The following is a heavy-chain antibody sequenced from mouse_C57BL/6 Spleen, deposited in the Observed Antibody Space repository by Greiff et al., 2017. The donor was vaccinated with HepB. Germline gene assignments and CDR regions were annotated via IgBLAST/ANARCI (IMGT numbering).Heavy chain of an antibody. CDR2: IYPSDSET. D-gene: IGHD2-4*01. CDR3: ARSGYYDYDGYFDV. V-gene: IGHV1-61*01. Sequence: QVQLQQPGAELVRPGSSVKLSCKASGYTFTSYWMDWVKQRPGQGLEWIGNIYPSDSETHYNQKFKDKATLTVDKSSSTAYMQLSSLTSEDSAVYYCARSGYYDYDGYFDVWGTGTTVTVSS. J-gene: IGHJ1*03. CDR1: GYTFTSYW.